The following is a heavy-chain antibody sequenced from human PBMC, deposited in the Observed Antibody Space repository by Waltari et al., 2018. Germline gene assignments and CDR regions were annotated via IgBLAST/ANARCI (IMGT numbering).Heavy chain of an antibody. D-gene: IGHD6-13*01. Sequence: QVQLQESGPGLVKPSQTLSLTCTVSGGSISSGSYYWSWIRQPAGKGLEWVGRTSTSGSTDYNPPLKSRVTISVDTSKNQFAPKRSVVTAADTAVYYCARWYSSSWYNYYGMDVWGQGTTVTVSS. CDR1: GGSISSGSYY. J-gene: IGHJ6*02. CDR2: TSTSGST. V-gene: IGHV4-61*02. CDR3: ARWYSSSWYNYYGMDV.